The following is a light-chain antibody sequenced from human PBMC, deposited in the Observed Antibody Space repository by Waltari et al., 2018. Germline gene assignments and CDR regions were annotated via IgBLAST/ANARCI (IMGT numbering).Light chain of an antibody. J-gene: IGLJ1*01. V-gene: IGLV2-8*01. CDR1: NSDVGAHNY. Sequence: QSVLTQPPSATGSPGQSVTISCTGTNSDVGAHNYASWYQQHPGKVPNLLNYEVTKRPPGVPVRFSGSKSGNTASLTVAGLQADEEADYCCSSYAHNNHFVFGTGTKVTVL. CDR3: SSYAHNNHFV. CDR2: EVT.